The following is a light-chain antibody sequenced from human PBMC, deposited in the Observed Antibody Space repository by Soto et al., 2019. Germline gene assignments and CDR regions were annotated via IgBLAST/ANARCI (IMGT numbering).Light chain of an antibody. CDR2: GAS. V-gene: IGKV3-20*01. CDR1: QSVSSSH. J-gene: IGKJ1*01. CDR3: QQYGSSPQT. Sequence: EIVLTQSPGTLSLSPGERATLSCRASQSVSSSHLAWYQQKPGQAPRLLIYGASSMATGIPDRFSGSGSGTDFTLTISRLEPEDFAVYYCQQYGSSPQTFGQGTKVEIK.